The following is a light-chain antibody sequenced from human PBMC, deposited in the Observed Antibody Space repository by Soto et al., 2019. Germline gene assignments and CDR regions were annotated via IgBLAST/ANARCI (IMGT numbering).Light chain of an antibody. CDR3: LQLFDSALT. CDR1: KGISSK. Sequence: ARPITESSCSCSRPPPGKGTICCLASKGISSKLAWYQQKPGKAHNILIYAESTLHSGVQSRFRGSDSGIYFTLTIRCLQSEDFATYYFLQLFDSALTYGQGTRLEI. J-gene: IGKJ5*01. V-gene: IGKV1-8*01. CDR2: AES.